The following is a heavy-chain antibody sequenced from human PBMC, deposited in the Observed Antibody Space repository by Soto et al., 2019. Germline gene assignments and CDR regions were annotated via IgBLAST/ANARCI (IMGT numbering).Heavy chain of an antibody. J-gene: IGHJ4*02. V-gene: IGHV3-49*04. CDR1: GFNFAAYT. Sequence: GSLRLSCSASGFNFAAYTMSWVRLTPVKGLEWVGFIRRIAYGGTTDYAASVKGRFTISRDDSRKIVYLQMSRLKIEDTAVYYCSRSLDINFDSCGRRTLVTV. CDR3: SRSLDINFDS. CDR2: IRRIAYGGTT.